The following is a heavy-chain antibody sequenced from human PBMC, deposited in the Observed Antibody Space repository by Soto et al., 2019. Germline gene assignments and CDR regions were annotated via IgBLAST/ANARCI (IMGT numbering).Heavy chain of an antibody. D-gene: IGHD2-2*01. J-gene: IGHJ6*02. CDR3: ARRNIVVVPAGQYYYYGMDV. Sequence: QVQLVQSGAEVKKPGSSVKVSCKASGGTFSSHAISWVRQAPGQGLEWMGGIIPIFGTANYAQKFQGRVTITADKSTSTAYMELSSLRSEDTAVYYCARRNIVVVPAGQYYYYGMDVWGQGTTVTVSS. CDR1: GGTFSSHA. V-gene: IGHV1-69*06. CDR2: IIPIFGTA.